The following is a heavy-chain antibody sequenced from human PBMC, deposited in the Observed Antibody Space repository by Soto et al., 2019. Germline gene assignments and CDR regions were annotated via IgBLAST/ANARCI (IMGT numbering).Heavy chain of an antibody. J-gene: IGHJ4*02. CDR2: ISAYNGNT. V-gene: IGHV1-18*04. D-gene: IGHD3-22*01. CDR3: ARYDAYYYDSSGYYCDY. Sequence: ASVKVSCKASGYTFTSYGISWVRQDPGQGLEWMGWISAYNGNTNYAQKLQGRVTMTTDTSTSTAYMELRSLRTDDTAVYYCARYDAYYYDSSGYYCDYWGQGTLVTVSS. CDR1: GYTFTSYG.